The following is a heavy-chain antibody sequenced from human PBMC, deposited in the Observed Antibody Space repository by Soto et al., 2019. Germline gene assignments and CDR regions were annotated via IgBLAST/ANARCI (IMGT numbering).Heavy chain of an antibody. Sequence: SVKVSCKASGGTFSSYTIAWVRQAPGQGLEWMGEIIPLFGTTNYVEKFQGRLTITADVSTSTAYMELSSLRSEDTAMYYCARDSIAAAGTDYWGQGTLVTVSS. CDR3: ARDSIAAAGTDY. J-gene: IGHJ4*02. CDR1: GGTFSSYT. CDR2: IIPLFGTT. D-gene: IGHD6-13*01. V-gene: IGHV1-69*13.